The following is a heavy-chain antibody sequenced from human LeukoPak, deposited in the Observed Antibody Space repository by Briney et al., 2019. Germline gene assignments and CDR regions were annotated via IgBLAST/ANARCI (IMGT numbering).Heavy chain of an antibody. V-gene: IGHV4-30-4*01. Sequence: SETLSLTCTVSGGSISSGDYYWSWIRQPPGKGLEWIGYIYYSGSTYYNPSPKSRVTISVDTSKNQFSLKLSSVTAADTAVYYCARDRKYYYDSSGYYDYWGQGTLVTVSS. J-gene: IGHJ4*02. D-gene: IGHD3-22*01. CDR1: GGSISSGDYY. CDR2: IYYSGST. CDR3: ARDRKYYYDSSGYYDY.